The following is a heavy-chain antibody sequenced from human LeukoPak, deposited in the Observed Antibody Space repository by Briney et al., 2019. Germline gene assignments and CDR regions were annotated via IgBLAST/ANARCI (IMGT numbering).Heavy chain of an antibody. V-gene: IGHV4-39*01. D-gene: IGHD4-17*01. CDR3: ARIASTGGVTINY. J-gene: IGHJ4*02. CDR2: IYYSGST. CDR1: GGSISSSSYY. Sequence: PSETLSLTCTVSGGSISSSSYYWGWIRQPPGKGLEWIGSIYYSGSTYYNPSLKSRATISVDTSKNQFSLKLSSVTAADTAVYYCARIASTGGVTINYWGQGTLVTVSS.